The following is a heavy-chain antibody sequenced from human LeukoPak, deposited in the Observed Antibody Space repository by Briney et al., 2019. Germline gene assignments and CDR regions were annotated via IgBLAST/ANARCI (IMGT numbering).Heavy chain of an antibody. V-gene: IGHV5-51*01. Sequence: GESLKISCKASGYSFTSYWIGWVRQMPGKGLEWMGNMYPGDSDTRYSPSFQGQVTISADKSISTAYLQWSSLKASDTAMYYCARDYYDSSGYSRDAFDIWGQGTMVTVSS. CDR2: MYPGDSDT. D-gene: IGHD3-22*01. CDR3: ARDYYDSSGYSRDAFDI. CDR1: GYSFTSYW. J-gene: IGHJ3*02.